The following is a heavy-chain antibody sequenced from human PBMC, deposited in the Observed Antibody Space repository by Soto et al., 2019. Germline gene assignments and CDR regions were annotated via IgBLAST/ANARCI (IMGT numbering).Heavy chain of an antibody. J-gene: IGHJ5*02. CDR1: GYTFTIYA. Sequence: ASVKVSCKASGYTFTIYAMHWVRQAPGQRLEWMGWINAGNGNTKYSQKFQGRVTITRDTSASTAYMELSSLRSEDTAVYYCARVDIVVVVAANPPFGPWGQGTLVTVSS. D-gene: IGHD2-15*01. V-gene: IGHV1-3*01. CDR2: INAGNGNT. CDR3: ARVDIVVVVAANPPFGP.